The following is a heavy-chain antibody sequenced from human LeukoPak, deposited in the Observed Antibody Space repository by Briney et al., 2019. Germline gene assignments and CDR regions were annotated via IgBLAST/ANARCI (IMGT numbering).Heavy chain of an antibody. Sequence: GGSPRLSCAASGLPLYGSAMHLVRPDSGKRLEWVGRLRCKANSYATAYAASVKGRFTISRDDSKNTAYLQMNSLKTEDTAVYYCTRRVDTATVEGIDFDYWGQGTLVTVSS. J-gene: IGHJ4*02. CDR2: LRCKANSYAT. V-gene: IGHV3-73*01. CDR1: GLPLYGSA. D-gene: IGHD5-18*01. CDR3: TRRVDTATVEGIDFDY.